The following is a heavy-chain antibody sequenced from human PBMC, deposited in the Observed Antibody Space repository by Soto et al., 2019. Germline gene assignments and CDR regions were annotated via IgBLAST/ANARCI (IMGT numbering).Heavy chain of an antibody. CDR3: AHIPNYYQYDWFDP. D-gene: IGHD3-16*01. J-gene: IGHJ5*02. CDR1: GFSLTTRGVG. CDR2: IYWDDDK. Sequence: QITLKESGPTLVKPTQALTLTCTFSGFSLTTRGVGVGWIRQPPGKALECLALIYWDDDKRYTPSLPSRLSTTKDTTKNQVVLTITNVDPVDTATYYCAHIPNYYQYDWFDPWGQGTLVSVSS. V-gene: IGHV2-5*02.